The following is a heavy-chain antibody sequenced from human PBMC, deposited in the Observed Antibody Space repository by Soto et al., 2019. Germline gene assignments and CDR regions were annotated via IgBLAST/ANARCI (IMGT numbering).Heavy chain of an antibody. CDR2: IIPILGIA. J-gene: IGHJ4*02. Sequence: QVQLVQSGAEVKKPGSSVKVSCKASGGTFSSYTISWVRQAPGQGLEWMGRIIPILGIANYAQKFQGRVTIPDHQSKSTDYMEVRSLRSEDTAVDYCARLGSEAVDMIDYWGQGTLVTVSS. CDR3: ARLGSEAVDMIDY. D-gene: IGHD5-12*01. CDR1: GGTFSSYT. V-gene: IGHV1-69*02.